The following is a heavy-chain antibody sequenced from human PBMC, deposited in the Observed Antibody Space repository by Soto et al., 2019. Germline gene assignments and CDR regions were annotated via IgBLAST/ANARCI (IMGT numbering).Heavy chain of an antibody. CDR1: GGSINNHY. V-gene: IGHV4-59*11. CDR2: VYYTGST. J-gene: IGHJ4*02. CDR3: ARANWYSEY. Sequence: QVHLQESGPGLVKPSETLSLTCSVSGGSINNHYWSWIRQPPGKGLEWIGYVYYTGSTNYNPSLKRRVTMSVDTSKNQFSLILTSLTAADTAIYYCARANWYSEYWGQGTLVTVSS. D-gene: IGHD7-27*01.